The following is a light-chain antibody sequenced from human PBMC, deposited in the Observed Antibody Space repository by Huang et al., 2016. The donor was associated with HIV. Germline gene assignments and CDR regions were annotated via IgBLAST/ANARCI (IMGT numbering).Light chain of an antibody. J-gene: IGKJ4*01. CDR2: GAS. CDR3: QQYGSSPLT. CDR1: QSVSSGD. Sequence: EIVLTQSPGTLSLSPGERATLSCRASQSVSSGDLVWYQQKVGQAPRLLIYGASSRAAGIPDRFSGSGSGTDFTLTISRLEPEDFAVYYCQQYGSSPLTFGGGTKVEIK. V-gene: IGKV3-20*01.